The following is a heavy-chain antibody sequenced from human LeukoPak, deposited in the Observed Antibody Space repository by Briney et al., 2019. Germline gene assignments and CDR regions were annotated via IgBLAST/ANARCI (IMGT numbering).Heavy chain of an antibody. V-gene: IGHV1-46*01. J-gene: IGHJ4*02. D-gene: IGHD3-16*01. CDR3: ARASGYDYVWGSYSDY. CDR2: INPSGGST. CDR1: GYTFTGYS. Sequence: GASVKVSCKASGYTFTGYSMHWVRQAPGQGLEWMGIINPSGGSTSYAQKFQGRVTMTRDTSTSTVYMELSSLRSEDTAVYYCARASGYDYVWGSYSDYWGQGTLVTVSS.